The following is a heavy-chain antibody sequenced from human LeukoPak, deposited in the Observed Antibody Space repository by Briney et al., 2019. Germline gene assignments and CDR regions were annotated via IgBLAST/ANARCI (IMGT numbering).Heavy chain of an antibody. CDR2: ISGSGGST. CDR3: AKPKKTTVTTRACFGY. D-gene: IGHD4-17*01. CDR1: GFTFSSYA. J-gene: IGHJ4*02. V-gene: IGHV3-23*01. Sequence: GGSLRLSCAASGFTFSSYAMSWVRHAPGKGLEWVSAISGSGGSTYYADSVKGRFTISRDNSKNTLYLQMNSLRADDTAVYYCAKPKKTTVTTRACFGYWGQGTLVTVSS.